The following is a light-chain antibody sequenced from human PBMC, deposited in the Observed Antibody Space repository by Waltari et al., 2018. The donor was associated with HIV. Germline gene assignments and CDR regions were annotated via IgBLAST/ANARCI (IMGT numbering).Light chain of an antibody. Sequence: DINMTQSPSYLSATVGDRVTITCRASQNIINYLNWYHQSPGKPPKLLIFHASALQDGVSSRFSGRGSGTEFTLSIAGLQPDDFGTYSCQQTFSPPRTFDPGT. V-gene: IGKV1-39*01. J-gene: IGKJ3*01. CDR2: HAS. CDR1: QNIINY. CDR3: QQTFSPPRT.